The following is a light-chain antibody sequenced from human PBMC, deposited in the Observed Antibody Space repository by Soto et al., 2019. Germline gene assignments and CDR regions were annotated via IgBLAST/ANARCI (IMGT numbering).Light chain of an antibody. J-gene: IGKJ1*01. CDR2: GAS. Sequence: DIQMTQSPSSLSASVGDRVTITCRASQGISNYLAWYQQKPGKVPKLLIYGASTLQSGVPSRFSGSGSGTDFTLTISSLQPEDVATYYCQKYHGTFGQGTKVEIK. CDR1: QGISNY. CDR3: QKYHGT. V-gene: IGKV1-27*01.